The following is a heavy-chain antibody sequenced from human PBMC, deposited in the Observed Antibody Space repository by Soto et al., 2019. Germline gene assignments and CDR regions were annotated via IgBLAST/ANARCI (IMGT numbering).Heavy chain of an antibody. D-gene: IGHD3-22*01. CDR1: GDSVSGGSHY. V-gene: IGHV4-61*01. CDR3: ARGVGNSRGTSFDS. J-gene: IGHJ4*02. Sequence: SETLSLTCTVSGDSVSGGSHYWSWIRQPPGKGREWIAYIHYTGSTTYSPSLRSRITMSVDTSTKQFSLKLTSVTAADTAVYYCARGVGNSRGTSFDSWGQGALVTVSS. CDR2: IHYTGST.